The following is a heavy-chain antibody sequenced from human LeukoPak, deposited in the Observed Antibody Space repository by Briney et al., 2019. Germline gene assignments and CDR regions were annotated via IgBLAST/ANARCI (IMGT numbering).Heavy chain of an antibody. D-gene: IGHD2-2*01. CDR3: ARESRVVPAALGY. CDR2: ISYDGSNK. V-gene: IGHV3-30-3*01. Sequence: GGSLRLSCAASGFTFSSYAMHWVRQAPGKGLGWVAVISYDGSNKYYADSVKGRFTISRDNSKNTLYLQMNSLRAEDTAVYYCARESRVVPAALGYWGQGTLVTVSS. CDR1: GFTFSSYA. J-gene: IGHJ4*02.